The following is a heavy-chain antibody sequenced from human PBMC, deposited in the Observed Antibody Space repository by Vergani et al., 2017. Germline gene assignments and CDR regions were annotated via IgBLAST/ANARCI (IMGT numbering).Heavy chain of an antibody. CDR1: GFTFGDYA. CDR2: IRSKAYGGTT. Sequence: EVQLVESGGGLVQPGRSLRLSCTASGFTFGDYAMSWFRQAPGKGLEWVGFIRSKAYGGTTEYAASVKSRFTISRDDSKSIAYLQKNSLKTEDTAVYYCRADTDMAGGYYYYYMDVWGKGTTVTVSS. V-gene: IGHV3-49*03. D-gene: IGHD5-18*01. CDR3: RADTDMAGGYYYYYMDV. J-gene: IGHJ6*03.